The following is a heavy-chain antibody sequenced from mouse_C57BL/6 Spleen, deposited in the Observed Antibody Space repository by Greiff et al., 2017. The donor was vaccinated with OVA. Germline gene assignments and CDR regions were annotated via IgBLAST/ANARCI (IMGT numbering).Heavy chain of an antibody. J-gene: IGHJ4*01. CDR2: ILPGSGST. CDR1: GYTFTGYW. Sequence: QVQLQQSGAELMKPGASVKLSCKATGYTFTGYWIEWVKQRPGHGLEWIGEILPGSGSTNYNEKFKGKATFTADTSSNTAYMQLSSLTTEDSAIDDCASHDYEGFYYAMDYWGQGTSVTVSS. CDR3: ASHDYEGFYYAMDY. D-gene: IGHD2-4*01. V-gene: IGHV1-9*01.